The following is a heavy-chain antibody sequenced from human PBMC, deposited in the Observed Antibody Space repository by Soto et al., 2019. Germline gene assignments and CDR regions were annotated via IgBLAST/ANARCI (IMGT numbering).Heavy chain of an antibody. CDR3: ARGGLYYDYVWGSYRYGYFDL. CDR2: IYYSGST. Sequence: QVQLQESGPGLVKPSQTLSLTCTVSGGSISSGGSYWSWIRQHPGEGLEWIGYIYYSGSTYYNPSLESRVLISVDTSKNQFSLKLSSVTAADTAVYYRARGGLYYDYVWGSYRYGYFDLWGQGTLVTVSS. J-gene: IGHJ4*02. D-gene: IGHD3-16*02. CDR1: GGSISSGGSY. V-gene: IGHV4-31*03.